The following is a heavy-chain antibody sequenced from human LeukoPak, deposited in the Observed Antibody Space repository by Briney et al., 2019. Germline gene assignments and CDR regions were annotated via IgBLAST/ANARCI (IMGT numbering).Heavy chain of an antibody. D-gene: IGHD3-22*01. Sequence: GGSLRLSCAASGFSFSSYSIHWVRQAPGKGLEWVSSISSSGGYIFDADSVKGRFTISRDNAKNSLYLQMNSLRAEDTAVYYCARDSSAYYTFDIWGQGTMVTVSS. CDR3: ARDSSAYYTFDI. V-gene: IGHV3-21*01. CDR1: GFSFSSYS. J-gene: IGHJ3*02. CDR2: ISSSGGYI.